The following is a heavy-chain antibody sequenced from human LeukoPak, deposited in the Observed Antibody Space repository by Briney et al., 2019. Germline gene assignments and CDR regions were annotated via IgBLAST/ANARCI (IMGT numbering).Heavy chain of an antibody. CDR2: IIPIFGTA. CDR1: GGTFSSYA. CDR3: ARSHRSTMIVVVITLDY. J-gene: IGHJ4*02. Sequence: ASVKVSCKASGGTFSSYAISWVRQAPGQGLEWMGGIIPIFGTANYAQKFQGRVTMTRDMSTSTVYMELSSLRSEDTAVYYCARSHRSTMIVVVITLDYWGQGTLVTVSS. D-gene: IGHD3-22*01. V-gene: IGHV1-69*05.